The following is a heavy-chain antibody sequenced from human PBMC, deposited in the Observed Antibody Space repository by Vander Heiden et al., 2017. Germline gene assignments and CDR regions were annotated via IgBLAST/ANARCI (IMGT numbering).Heavy chain of an antibody. CDR3: AKRFSVAGAAFDY. V-gene: IGHV3-23*01. CDR1: GFTFSRYG. CDR2: ISGSGGST. J-gene: IGHJ4*02. Sequence: EVQLLESGGGLVQPGGSLRRSCAASGFTFSRYGMSWVRQAPGKGLGWVSAISGSGGSTYYADSVKGRFTISRDNSKNTLYLQMNSLRAEDTAVYYCAKRFSVAGAAFDYWGQGTLVTVSS. D-gene: IGHD6-19*01.